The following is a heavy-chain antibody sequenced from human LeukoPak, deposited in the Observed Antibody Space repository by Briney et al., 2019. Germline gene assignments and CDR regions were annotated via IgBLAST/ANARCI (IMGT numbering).Heavy chain of an antibody. D-gene: IGHD2-8*02. Sequence: PSETLSLTCAVSGGSISIGGYSWSWIRQPPGKGLEWIGYIYHSGSTYYNPSLKSRVTISVDRSKNQFSLKLSSVTAADTAVYYCARGSLSRSYVLDYWGQGTLVTVSS. CDR3: ARGSLSRSYVLDY. V-gene: IGHV4-30-2*01. CDR1: GGSISIGGYS. CDR2: IYHSGST. J-gene: IGHJ4*02.